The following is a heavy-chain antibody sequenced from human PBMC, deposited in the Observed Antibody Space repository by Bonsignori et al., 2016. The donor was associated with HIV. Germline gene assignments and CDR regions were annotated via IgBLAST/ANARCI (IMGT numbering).Heavy chain of an antibody. CDR2: IYYSGST. D-gene: IGHD3-3*01. Sequence: SETLSLTCTVSGGSISSSSYYWGWIRQPPGKGLEWIGSIYYSGSTYYNPSLKSRVTISVDTSKNQFSLKLSSVTAADTAVYYCARDIGNDFWSGYGVHQHHGDAFDIWGQGTMVTVSS. CDR1: GGSISSSSYY. V-gene: IGHV4-39*07. CDR3: ARDIGNDFWSGYGVHQHHGDAFDI. J-gene: IGHJ3*02.